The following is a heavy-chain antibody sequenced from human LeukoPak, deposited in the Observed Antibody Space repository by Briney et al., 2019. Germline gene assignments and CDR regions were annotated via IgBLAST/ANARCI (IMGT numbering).Heavy chain of an antibody. CDR2: MNPNTGNT. CDR1: GYTFTSYG. Sequence: ASVKVSCKASGYTFTSYGISWVRQAPGQGPEWMGWMNPNTGNTGFAQKFQGRVTITQNSPISTVYMELNSLTSEDTAVYYCARRGLVAGIYDLVYGFDIWGQGTMVTVSS. D-gene: IGHD3/OR15-3a*01. V-gene: IGHV1-8*03. CDR3: ARRGLVAGIYDLVYGFDI. J-gene: IGHJ3*02.